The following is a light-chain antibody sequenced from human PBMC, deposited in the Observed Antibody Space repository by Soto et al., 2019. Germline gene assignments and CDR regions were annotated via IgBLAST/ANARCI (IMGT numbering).Light chain of an antibody. CDR3: LQYDTSPPRYT. CDR1: QSVSRRY. V-gene: IGKV3-20*01. J-gene: IGKJ2*01. Sequence: EVVLTQSPGTLSLSPGERATLSCRASQSVSRRYLAWYQQKPGQAARLLIFGPSSRATGIPDRFSGSGSGTDFTLTISSLEPEDFAVYYCLQYDTSPPRYTFGQGTKLEIK. CDR2: GPS.